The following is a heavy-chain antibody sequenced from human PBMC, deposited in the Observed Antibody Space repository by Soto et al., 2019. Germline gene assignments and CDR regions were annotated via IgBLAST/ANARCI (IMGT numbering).Heavy chain of an antibody. D-gene: IGHD2-2*02. J-gene: IGHJ4*02. Sequence: GASVKVSCKASGYTFTSYAMHWVRQAPGQRLEWMGWINAGNGNTKYSQKFQGRVTITRDTSASTAYMELSSLRSEDTAVYYCARVSRGYCSSTSCYNQVGFDYWGQGTLVTVSS. CDR3: ARVSRGYCSSTSCYNQVGFDY. CDR2: INAGNGNT. V-gene: IGHV1-3*01. CDR1: GYTFTSYA.